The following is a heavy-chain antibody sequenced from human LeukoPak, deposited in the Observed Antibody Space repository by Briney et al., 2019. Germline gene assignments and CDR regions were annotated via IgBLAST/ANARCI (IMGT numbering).Heavy chain of an antibody. CDR2: IKRKTDGGTT. D-gene: IGHD2-2*01. J-gene: IGHJ4*02. Sequence: GGSLRLSCAASGFTFSDAWMTWVRQAPGMGLEWVGRIKRKTDGGTTDYAAPVKGRFTISRDDSKNTLYLQINSLKTEDTAVYFCTADMPHSFRASDYWGQGTLVTVSS. V-gene: IGHV3-15*01. CDR3: TADMPHSFRASDY. CDR1: GFTFSDAW.